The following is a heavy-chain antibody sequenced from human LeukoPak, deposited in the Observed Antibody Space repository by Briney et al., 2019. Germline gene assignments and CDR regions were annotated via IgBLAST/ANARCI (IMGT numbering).Heavy chain of an antibody. CDR2: ISSSSSYI. CDR3: ARDYYDSSGIDY. J-gene: IGHJ4*02. D-gene: IGHD3-22*01. V-gene: IGHV3-21*01. CDR1: GFIFSSYT. Sequence: PGGSLRLSCAASGFIFSSYTMNWVRQAPGEGLEWVSSISSSSSYIYYADSVKGRFTISRDNAKNSLYLQMNSLRAEDTAVYYCARDYYDSSGIDYWGQGTLVTVSS.